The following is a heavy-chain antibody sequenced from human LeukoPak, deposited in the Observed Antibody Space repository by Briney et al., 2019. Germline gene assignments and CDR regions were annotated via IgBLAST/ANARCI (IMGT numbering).Heavy chain of an antibody. CDR1: GFTFSSYS. Sequence: GGSLRLPCAASGFTFSSYSMNWVRQAPGKGLEWVSSISSSSSYIYYADSVKGRFTISRDNAKNSLYLQMNSLRAEDTAVYYCARIREYYYYYYGMDVWGQGTTVTVSS. J-gene: IGHJ6*02. CDR3: ARIREYYYYYYGMDV. V-gene: IGHV3-21*01. D-gene: IGHD3-10*01. CDR2: ISSSSSYI.